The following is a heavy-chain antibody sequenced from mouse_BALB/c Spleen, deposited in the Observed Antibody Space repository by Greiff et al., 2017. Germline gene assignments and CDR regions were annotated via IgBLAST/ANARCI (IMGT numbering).Heavy chain of an antibody. Sequence: VQLKESGPELVKPGASVKIPCKASGYTFTDYNMDWVKQSHGKSLEWIGDINPNNGGTIYNQKFKGKATLTVDKSSSTAYMELRSLTSEDTAVYYCARENYGNYYFDYWGQGTTLTVSS. D-gene: IGHD2-1*01. V-gene: IGHV1-18*01. CDR3: ARENYGNYYFDY. CDR1: GYTFTDYN. J-gene: IGHJ2*01. CDR2: INPNNGGT.